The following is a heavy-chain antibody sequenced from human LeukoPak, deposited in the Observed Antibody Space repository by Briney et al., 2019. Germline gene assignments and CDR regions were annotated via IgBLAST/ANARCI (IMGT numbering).Heavy chain of an antibody. CDR3: ARARPLRGYSYGYGD. D-gene: IGHD5-18*01. CDR2: MNPNNGNT. CDR1: GYTFTSYD. V-gene: IGHV1-8*02. J-gene: IGHJ4*02. Sequence: ASVKVSCKASGYTFTSYDINWVRQAPGQGLEWMGWMNPNNGNTAYAQKFQGRVTMTTNTSISTAYMELSSLRSDETAVYYCARARPLRGYSYGYGDWGQGTLVTVSS.